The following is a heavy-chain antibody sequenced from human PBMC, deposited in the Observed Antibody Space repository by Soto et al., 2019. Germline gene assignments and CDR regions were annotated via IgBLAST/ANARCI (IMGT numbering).Heavy chain of an antibody. CDR2: INPKSGGT. CDR1: GYSFTDYH. J-gene: IGHJ4*02. D-gene: IGHD5-12*01. V-gene: IGHV1-2*04. CDR3: ARVFVDVPE. Sequence: QVQLVQSGAEVKKPGASVKVSCKASGYSFTDYHIHWVRQAPGQGLEWLGRINPKSGGTSTAQKFQGWVTMTTDTSIITASMELTRLTSDDTAIYYCARVFVDVPEWGQGTLITVSS.